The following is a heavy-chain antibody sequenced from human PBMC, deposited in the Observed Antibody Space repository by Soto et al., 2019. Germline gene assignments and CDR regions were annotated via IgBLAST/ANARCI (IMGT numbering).Heavy chain of an antibody. Sequence: EVQLVESGGGLVQPGGSLRLSCAASGFIFGGYWMHWVRQAPGKGLVWVSRINSDGTSTSYADSVKGRFTISRDNAKNTMFLQMNSLRAEDTAVYYCARLLGGSGSFIDYWGQGTLVNVSS. CDR1: GFIFGGYW. J-gene: IGHJ4*02. CDR2: INSDGTST. V-gene: IGHV3-74*01. D-gene: IGHD3-10*01. CDR3: ARLLGGSGSFIDY.